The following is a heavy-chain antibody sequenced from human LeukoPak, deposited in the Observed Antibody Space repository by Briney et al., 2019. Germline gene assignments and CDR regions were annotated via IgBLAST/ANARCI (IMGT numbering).Heavy chain of an antibody. CDR3: VRHDGMVLPV. Sequence: GGSLRLSCAASGFTVSSNYMSWVRQAPGKGLEWVGFITSKPYGETSHYAASVSGRFSFSRDDSKSIAYLQMNSLKTEDTAVYYCVRHDGMVLPVWGQGTLVTVSS. CDR2: ITSKPYGETS. J-gene: IGHJ4*02. D-gene: IGHD3-3*01. V-gene: IGHV3-71*01. CDR1: GFTVSSNY.